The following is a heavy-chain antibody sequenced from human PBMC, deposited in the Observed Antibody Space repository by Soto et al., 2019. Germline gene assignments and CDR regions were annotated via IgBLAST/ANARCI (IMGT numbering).Heavy chain of an antibody. CDR3: ASWHEREHAYDV. V-gene: IGHV3-48*03. J-gene: IGHJ3*01. CDR2: ISSSGSTI. Sequence: PVGSLRLSCAASGFTFSSYEMNWVRQAPGKGLEWVSYISSSGSTIYYADSVKGRFTISRDNAKNSLYLQMNGLRPDDTAVYYCASWHEREHAYDVWGQGTTVTVSS. CDR1: GFTFSSYE. D-gene: IGHD1-1*01.